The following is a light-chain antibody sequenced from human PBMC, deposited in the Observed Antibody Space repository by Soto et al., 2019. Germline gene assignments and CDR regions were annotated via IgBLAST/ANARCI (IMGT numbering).Light chain of an antibody. CDR3: QKYNIAPNT. V-gene: IGKV1-27*01. CDR2: AAS. Sequence: DVQMTQSPSSLSASVGDRVTITCRASRDISSSLAWYQQKPGKVPKLLIYAASTLHAGFQSRFSGSGSGTFFTLTINSLQPEDVATYYCQKYNIAPNTFGRGTRLEIK. CDR1: RDISSS. J-gene: IGKJ2*01.